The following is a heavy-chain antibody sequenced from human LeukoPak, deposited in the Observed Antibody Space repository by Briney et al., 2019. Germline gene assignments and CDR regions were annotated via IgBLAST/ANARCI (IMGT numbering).Heavy chain of an antibody. J-gene: IGHJ6*03. V-gene: IGHV4-59*12. Sequence: SETLSLTCTVSGGSINSFHWSWVRQPPGKGLEWIGYIYYSGSTNYNPSLKSRVTISVDTSKTQVSLKLSSVTAADTAAYYCAKSVFDSSGDPYMDVWGKGTTVTISS. D-gene: IGHD3-22*01. CDR2: IYYSGST. CDR1: GGSINSFH. CDR3: AKSVFDSSGDPYMDV.